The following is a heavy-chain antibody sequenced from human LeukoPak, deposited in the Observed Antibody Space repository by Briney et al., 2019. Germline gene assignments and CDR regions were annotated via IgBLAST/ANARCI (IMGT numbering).Heavy chain of an antibody. CDR3: AKGVWYDAFDI. Sequence: PGGSLRLSCAASGFTFSSYGMHWVRQAPGKGLEWVAVISYDGSIKYYADSVKGRFTISRDNSKNTLYLQMNSLRAEDTAVYYCAKGVWYDAFDIWGQGTMVTVSS. V-gene: IGHV3-30*18. CDR2: ISYDGSIK. D-gene: IGHD6-19*01. CDR1: GFTFSSYG. J-gene: IGHJ3*02.